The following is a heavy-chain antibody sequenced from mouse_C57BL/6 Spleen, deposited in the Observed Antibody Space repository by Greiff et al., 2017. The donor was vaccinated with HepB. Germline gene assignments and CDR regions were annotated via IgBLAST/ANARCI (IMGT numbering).Heavy chain of an antibody. D-gene: IGHD1-1*01. CDR2: ISSGGDYI. CDR1: GFTFSSYA. J-gene: IGHJ3*01. Sequence: VKLQESGEGLVKPGGSLKLSCAASGFTFSSYAMSWVRQTPEKRLEWVAYISSGGDYIYYADTVKGRFTISRDNARNTLYLQMSSLKSEDAAMYYCTRGYYYGSSSFAYWGQGTLVTVSA. CDR3: TRGYYYGSSSFAY. V-gene: IGHV5-9-1*02.